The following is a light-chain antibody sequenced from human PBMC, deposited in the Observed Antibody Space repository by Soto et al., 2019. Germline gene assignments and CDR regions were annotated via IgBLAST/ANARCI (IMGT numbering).Light chain of an antibody. CDR2: DVS. J-gene: IGLJ1*01. V-gene: IGLV2-14*01. CDR3: SSYTSSSTLYV. CDR1: SSDVGGYNY. Sequence: QSALTQPASLSGSPGQSITISCTGTSSDVGGYNYVSWYQQHPGEAPKLMIYDVSNRPSGVSNSFSGSKSGNTASLTISGLQAEDEADYYCSSYTSSSTLYVFGPGTKVTVL.